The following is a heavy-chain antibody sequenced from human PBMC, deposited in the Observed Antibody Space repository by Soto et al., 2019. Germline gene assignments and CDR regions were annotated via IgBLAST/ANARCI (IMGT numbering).Heavy chain of an antibody. V-gene: IGHV4-4*02. Sequence: PSETLSLTCTVSGGSISSSNWWSWVRQPPGKGLEWIGEIFQSGSTSYNPSLKSRVTISVDKSRNQFSLKLTSVTAADTAVYYCARVKYYSDSRGYYPYFDYWGQGTLVTVSS. D-gene: IGHD3-22*01. CDR3: ARVKYYSDSRGYYPYFDY. CDR1: GGSISSSNW. CDR2: IFQSGST. J-gene: IGHJ4*02.